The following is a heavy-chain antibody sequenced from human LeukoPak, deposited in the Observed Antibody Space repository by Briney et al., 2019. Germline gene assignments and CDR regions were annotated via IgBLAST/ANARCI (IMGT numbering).Heavy chain of an antibody. Sequence: GGSLRLSCAASGFTFSTYTMSWVRQAPGKGLERGSAISGSGGNTYYADSVKGRFTISRDNSKNTLYLQMDSLRADDTAVYYCAKAAFSRTSYFDYWGQGTLVTASS. CDR1: GFTFSTYT. CDR2: ISGSGGNT. D-gene: IGHD3-3*02. J-gene: IGHJ4*02. V-gene: IGHV3-23*01. CDR3: AKAAFSRTSYFDY.